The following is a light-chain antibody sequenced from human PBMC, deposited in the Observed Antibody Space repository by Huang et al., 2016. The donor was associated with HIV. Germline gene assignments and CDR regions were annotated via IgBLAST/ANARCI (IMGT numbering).Light chain of an antibody. V-gene: IGKV3-15*01. CDR2: GAS. Sequence: IVMTQSPDTLSVSPGERATLSCRASQSIKSGLAWYQQKPGQPPRLLIYGASTRAAGVPQRFSGRGSGTQFTLNITGLQSDDFAVYYCHQYREWLGTFGHGTRLEI. CDR3: HQYREWLGT. CDR1: QSIKSG. J-gene: IGKJ2*01.